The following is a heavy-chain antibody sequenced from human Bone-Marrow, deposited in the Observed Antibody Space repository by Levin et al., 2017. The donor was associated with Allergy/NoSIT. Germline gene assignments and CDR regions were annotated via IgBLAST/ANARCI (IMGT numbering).Heavy chain of an antibody. V-gene: IGHV3-43D*04. J-gene: IGHJ4*02. D-gene: IGHD3-10*01. CDR3: AKDYGSGSYYSS. Sequence: SCAASGFTFDDYAMHWVRQAPGKGLEWVSLISWDGGSTYYADSVKGRFTISRDNSKNSLYLQMNSLRAEDTALYYCAKDYGSGSYYSSWGQGTLVTVSS. CDR2: ISWDGGST. CDR1: GFTFDDYA.